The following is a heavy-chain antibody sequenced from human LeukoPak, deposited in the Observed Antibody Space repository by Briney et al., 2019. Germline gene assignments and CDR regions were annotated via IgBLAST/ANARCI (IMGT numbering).Heavy chain of an antibody. Sequence: GGSLRLSCAASGFTFSSYGMHWVRQAPGKGLEWVAVIWYDGSNKYYADSAKGRFTISRDNSKNTLYLQMNSLRAEDTAVYYCARPSMVRGLPNYWGQGTLVTVSS. V-gene: IGHV3-33*01. D-gene: IGHD5-18*01. CDR1: GFTFSSYG. CDR3: ARPSMVRGLPNY. CDR2: IWYDGSNK. J-gene: IGHJ4*02.